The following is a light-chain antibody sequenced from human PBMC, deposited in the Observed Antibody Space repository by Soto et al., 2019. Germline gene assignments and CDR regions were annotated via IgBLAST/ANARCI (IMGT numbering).Light chain of an antibody. CDR2: GAS. Sequence: EIVLTQSPGTLSLSPGERATLSCRASQSVSSSYLAWYQQKPGQAPRLLIYGASSRATGIPDRFSGSGSGTDFTLTISRLEPEDFATYYCLQHNSYPRTFGQGTKVEMK. CDR1: QSVSSSY. V-gene: IGKV3-20*01. CDR3: LQHNSYPRT. J-gene: IGKJ1*01.